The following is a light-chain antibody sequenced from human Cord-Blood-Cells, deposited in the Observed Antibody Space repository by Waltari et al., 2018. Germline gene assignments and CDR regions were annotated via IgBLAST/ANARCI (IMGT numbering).Light chain of an antibody. CDR1: QSVSSN. V-gene: IGKV3-15*01. J-gene: IGKJ2*03. CDR3: QQYNNWPSFS. Sequence: EIVMTQSPATLSVSPGERATISCRASQSVSSNLAGYQQKPGQAPRHLIYGASTRATGIPARFSGSGSGTEFTLTISSLQSEDFAVYYCQQYNNWPSFSFGQGTKLEIK. CDR2: GAS.